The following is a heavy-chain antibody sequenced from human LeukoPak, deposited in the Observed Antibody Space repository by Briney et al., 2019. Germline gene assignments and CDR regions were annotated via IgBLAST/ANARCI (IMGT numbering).Heavy chain of an antibody. CDR3: ARSNIVGAATRSETFHH. J-gene: IGHJ1*01. CDR1: GGSISSGSYH. Sequence: SQTLSLTCTVSGGSISSGSYHWSWIRHPAGKGLEWIGRIYTSGNTNYHPSLKSRVYISADTSKNEFSLTLTSVTAADTAVYYCARSNIVGAATRSETFHHWGQGTLVIVSS. CDR2: IYTSGNT. V-gene: IGHV4-61*02. D-gene: IGHD1-26*01.